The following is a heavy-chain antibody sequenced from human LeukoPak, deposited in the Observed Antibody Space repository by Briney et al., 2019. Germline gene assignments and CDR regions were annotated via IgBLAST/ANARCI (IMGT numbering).Heavy chain of an antibody. CDR1: GGSISSSSYY. D-gene: IGHD3-22*01. V-gene: IGHV4-39*01. J-gene: IGHJ4*02. Sequence: SETLSLTCTVSGGSISSSSYYWGWIRQPPGKGLEWIGSIYYSGSTYYNPSLKSRVTISVDTSKNQSSLKLSSVTAADTAVYYCASHDTYYYDSSSPFFDYWGQGTLVTVSS. CDR3: ASHDTYYYDSSSPFFDY. CDR2: IYYSGST.